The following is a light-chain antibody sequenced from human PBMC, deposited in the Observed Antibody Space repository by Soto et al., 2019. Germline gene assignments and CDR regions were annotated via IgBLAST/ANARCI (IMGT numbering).Light chain of an antibody. V-gene: IGLV2-14*01. Sequence: QSALTQPASVSGFPGQSITISCTGTSSDVGGLNYVSWYQHHPGNAPKLLIYEVTNRPSGVSDRSSGSKSDNTASLTVSGLQAEDESDYYCSSYTTSSTWVFGGGTKVTVL. CDR1: SSDVGGLNY. CDR2: EVT. J-gene: IGLJ3*02. CDR3: SSYTTSSTWV.